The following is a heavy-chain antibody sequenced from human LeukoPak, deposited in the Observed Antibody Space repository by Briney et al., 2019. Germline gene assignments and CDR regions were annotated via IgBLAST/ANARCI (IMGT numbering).Heavy chain of an antibody. J-gene: IGHJ4*02. CDR1: GGSISSYY. CDR2: LYSSGST. Sequence: ADTLSLTCTVSGGSISSYYWSWIRQPAGKGLEWIGRLYSSGSTTYNPSLKSRVTLSVDTSKNQFSLKVTSVTAADTAVYYCARGPHSSGWYSFDYWGQGTLVAVSS. V-gene: IGHV4-4*07. CDR3: ARGPHSSGWYSFDY. D-gene: IGHD6-19*01.